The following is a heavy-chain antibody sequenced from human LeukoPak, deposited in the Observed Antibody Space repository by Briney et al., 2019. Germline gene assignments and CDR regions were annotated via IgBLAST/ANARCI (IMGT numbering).Heavy chain of an antibody. CDR3: ARDSGRRGKPGAFDI. D-gene: IGHD2-15*01. J-gene: IGHJ3*02. V-gene: IGHV3-66*01. Sequence: AGGSLRLSCEASGFIVSSNYMTWGRQAPGKGLEWVSVIYRSGSTYYTDSVKGRFTISRDTSKNTLYLQMNSLRAEDTAVYYCARDSGRRGKPGAFDIWGQGTMVTVSS. CDR2: IYRSGST. CDR1: GFIVSSNY.